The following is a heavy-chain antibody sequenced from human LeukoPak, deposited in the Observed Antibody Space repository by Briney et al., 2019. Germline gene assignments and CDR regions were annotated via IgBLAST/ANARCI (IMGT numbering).Heavy chain of an antibody. CDR2: VYQTGNA. CDR3: ARVLGGWFDP. Sequence: PSETLSLTCSVSGQSISSGYYWGWMRQSPGKGLEWIGSVYQTGNANYNPSLKSRAVISVDTSKNQFSLKVTSVTAADTAVYYCARVLGGWFDPWGQGTLVTVSS. D-gene: IGHD2-15*01. CDR1: GQSISSGYY. V-gene: IGHV4-38-2*02. J-gene: IGHJ5*02.